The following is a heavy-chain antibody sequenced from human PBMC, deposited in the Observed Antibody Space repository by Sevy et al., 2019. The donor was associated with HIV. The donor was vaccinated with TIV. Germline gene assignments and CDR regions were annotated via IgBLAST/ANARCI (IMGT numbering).Heavy chain of an antibody. CDR3: ARDPHAVPHWGSFDS. V-gene: IGHV3-30-3*01. D-gene: IGHD3-16*01. Sequence: GGSLILSCEASGFTFTRYAFHWVRQAPGKGLEWVAVISKEGTNNYYIDTVKGRFTISSDNSRNTLFLQMERLRAEDTDMYFCARDPHAVPHWGSFDSWGQGTLVTVSS. J-gene: IGHJ4*02. CDR1: GFTFTRYA. CDR2: ISKEGTNN.